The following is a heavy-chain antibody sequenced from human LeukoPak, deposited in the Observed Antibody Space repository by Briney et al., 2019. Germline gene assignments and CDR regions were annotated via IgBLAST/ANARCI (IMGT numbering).Heavy chain of an antibody. CDR1: VYTFTSYG. D-gene: IGHD6-13*01. V-gene: IGHV1-18*01. J-gene: IGHJ4*02. Sequence: VASVKVSCKASVYTFTSYGIRRVRQAPGQRLEWMGWISAYNGNTNYAQKLQGRVTMTTDTSTSTAYMELRSLRSDDTAVYYCARGSYSSSWYLYWGQGTLVTVSS. CDR2: ISAYNGNT. CDR3: ARGSYSSSWYLY.